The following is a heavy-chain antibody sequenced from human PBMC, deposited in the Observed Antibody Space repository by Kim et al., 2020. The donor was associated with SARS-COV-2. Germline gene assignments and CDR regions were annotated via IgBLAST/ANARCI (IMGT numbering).Heavy chain of an antibody. CDR3: ARDKRLGAFDI. CDR2: ISYDGSNK. J-gene: IGHJ3*02. Sequence: GGSLRLSCAASGFTFSSYAMHWVRQAPGKGLEWVAVISYDGSNKYYADSVKGRFTISRDNSKNTLYLQMNSLRAEDTAVYYCARDKRLGAFDIWGQGTMVTVSS. CDR1: GFTFSSYA. D-gene: IGHD3-16*01. V-gene: IGHV3-30*04.